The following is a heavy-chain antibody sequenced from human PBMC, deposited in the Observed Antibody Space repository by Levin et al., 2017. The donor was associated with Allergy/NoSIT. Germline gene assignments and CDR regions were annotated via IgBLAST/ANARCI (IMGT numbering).Heavy chain of an antibody. J-gene: IGHJ4*02. CDR2: VSYDGAEA. D-gene: IGHD2-8*01. CDR1: GFTFSSYA. CDR3: AKDDLSYTTAWGKAFDY. V-gene: IGHV3-30*18. Sequence: GESLKISCVAAGFTFSSYAMHWVRQAPGKGLEWVAVVSYDGAEAYYADSVKGRFTISRDNSKNTLYLQMNSLRPEDTAIYYCAKDDLSYTTAWGKAFDYWGQGTPVTVS.